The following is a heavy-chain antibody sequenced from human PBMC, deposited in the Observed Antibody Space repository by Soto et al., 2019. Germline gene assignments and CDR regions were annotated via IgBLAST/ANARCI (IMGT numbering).Heavy chain of an antibody. J-gene: IGHJ3*02. V-gene: IGHV4-30-2*01. CDR2: ISHGGNT. CDR1: GGSINNGGYS. D-gene: IGHD3-9*01. CDR3: ARTSYDILTGRLDAFDI. Sequence: TLSLTCAVSGGSINNGGYSWSWLRQPPGKGLEWIGYISHGGNTYYNPSLRSRVIMSIDKSKNHFSLGLKSVTAADTATYYCARTSYDILTGRLDAFDIWGQGTMVTVSS.